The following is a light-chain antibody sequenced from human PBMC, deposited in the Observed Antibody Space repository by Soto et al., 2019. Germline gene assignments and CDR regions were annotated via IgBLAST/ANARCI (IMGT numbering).Light chain of an antibody. CDR3: QQSYSTTWT. CDR2: AAS. J-gene: IGKJ1*01. V-gene: IGKV1-39*01. Sequence: DIQITQYPFFLFASVGDRVTLTCRASQGISTYLNWYQHKPGKAPKLLIYAASSLQSGVPSRFSGSGSETDFTLTISSLQPEDFATYSCQQSYSTTWTFGQGTKVDNK. CDR1: QGISTY.